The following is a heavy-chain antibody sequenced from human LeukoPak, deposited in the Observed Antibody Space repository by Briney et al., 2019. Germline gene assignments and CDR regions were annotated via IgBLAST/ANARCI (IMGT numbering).Heavy chain of an antibody. V-gene: IGHV3-30*18. CDR1: GFTFSSYG. J-gene: IGHJ5*02. D-gene: IGHD6-19*01. Sequence: GRSLRLSCAASGFTFSSYGMHWVRQAPGKGLEWVAVISYDGSNKYYADSVKGRFTISRDNSKNTLYLQMNSLRAEDTAVYYCAKGLEQWLVRQLSVDPWGQGTLATVSS. CDR2: ISYDGSNK. CDR3: AKGLEQWLVRQLSVDP.